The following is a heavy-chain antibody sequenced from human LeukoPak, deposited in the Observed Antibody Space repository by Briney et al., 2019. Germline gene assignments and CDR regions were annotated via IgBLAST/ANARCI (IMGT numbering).Heavy chain of an antibody. CDR3: ARFSSPHPPYYYYYYIDV. CDR2: IYYSGST. CDR1: GGSISSGDYY. V-gene: IGHV4-30-4*08. D-gene: IGHD6-13*01. J-gene: IGHJ6*03. Sequence: PSETLSLTCTVSGGSISSGDYYWSWIRQPPGKGLEWIGYIYYSGSTYYNPSLKSRVTISVDTSKNQFSLKLSSVTAADTAVYYCARFSSPHPPYYYYYYIDVWGKGTTVTVSS.